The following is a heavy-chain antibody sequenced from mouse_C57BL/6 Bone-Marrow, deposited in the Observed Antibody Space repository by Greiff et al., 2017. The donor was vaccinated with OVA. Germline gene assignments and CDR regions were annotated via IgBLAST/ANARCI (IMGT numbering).Heavy chain of an antibody. J-gene: IGHJ2*01. CDR1: GFNIKDDY. V-gene: IGHV14-4*01. Sequence: EVQLQQSGAELVRPGASVKLSCTASGFNIKDDYMHWVKQRPEQGLEWIGWIDPENGDTEYASKFQGKATITADTSSNTAYLQLSSLTSEDTAVYYCPSSGYGFDYWGQGTTLTVSS. D-gene: IGHD3-2*02. CDR2: IDPENGDT. CDR3: PSSGYGFDY.